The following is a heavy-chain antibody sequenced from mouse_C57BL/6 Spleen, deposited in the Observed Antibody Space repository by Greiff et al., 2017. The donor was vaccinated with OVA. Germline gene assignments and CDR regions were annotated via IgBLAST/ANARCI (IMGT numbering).Heavy chain of an antibody. J-gene: IGHJ4*01. CDR2: INPGSGGT. CDR3: ARGGPVVAPRYAMDY. D-gene: IGHD1-1*01. Sequence: VQLQQSGAELVRPGTSVKVSCKASGYAFTNYLIEWVKQRPGQGLEWIGVINPGSGGTNYNEKFKGKATLTADKSSSTAYMQLSSLTSEDSAVYFCARGGPVVAPRYAMDYWGQGTSVTVSS. CDR1: GYAFTNYL. V-gene: IGHV1-54*01.